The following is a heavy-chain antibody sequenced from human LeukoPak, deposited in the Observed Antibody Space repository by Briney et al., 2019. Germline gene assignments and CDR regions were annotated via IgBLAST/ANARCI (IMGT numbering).Heavy chain of an antibody. Sequence: PSETLSLTCTVSGGSISSYYWSWIRQPPGKGLEWIGYIYYSGSTNYNPSLKSRVTISVDTSKNQFSLKLSSVTAADTAVYYCARDMVRGSYGVGFDPWGQGTLVTVSS. CDR2: IYYSGST. CDR3: ARDMVRGSYGVGFDP. CDR1: GGSISSYY. J-gene: IGHJ5*02. V-gene: IGHV4-59*01. D-gene: IGHD3-16*01.